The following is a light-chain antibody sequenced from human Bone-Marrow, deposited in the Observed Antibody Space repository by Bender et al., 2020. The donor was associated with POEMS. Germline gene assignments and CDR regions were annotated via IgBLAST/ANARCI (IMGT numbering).Light chain of an antibody. CDR2: QDN. CDR1: NIGTKS. Sequence: GSAARITCGGDNIGTKSVFWYQQMPGQAPVLVIYQDNKRPSGIPERFSGSNSGNTATLTISGTQAMDEADYYCQAWDNSTVVFGGGTKLTVL. V-gene: IGLV3-1*01. J-gene: IGLJ2*01. CDR3: QAWDNSTVV.